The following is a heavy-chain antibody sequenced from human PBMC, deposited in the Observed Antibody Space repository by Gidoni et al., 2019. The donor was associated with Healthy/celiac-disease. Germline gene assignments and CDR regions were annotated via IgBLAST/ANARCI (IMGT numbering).Heavy chain of an antibody. D-gene: IGHD6-6*01. Sequence: QVQLQESGPGLVKPSQTLSLTCTVSGGSISSGSYYWSWIRQPAGKGLEWIGRIYTSGSTNYNPSLKSRVTISVDTSKNQFSLKLSSVTAADTAVYYCARGADSSSYVDYWGQGTLVTVSS. CDR3: ARGADSSSYVDY. J-gene: IGHJ4*02. CDR2: IYTSGST. CDR1: GGSISSGSYY. V-gene: IGHV4-61*02.